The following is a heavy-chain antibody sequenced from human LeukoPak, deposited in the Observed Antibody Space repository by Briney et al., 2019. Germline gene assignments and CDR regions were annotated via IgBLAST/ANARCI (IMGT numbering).Heavy chain of an antibody. V-gene: IGHV1-69*04. J-gene: IGHJ6*02. CDR2: IIPILGIA. Sequence: ASVKVSCKASGGTFSSYAISWVRQAPGQGLEWMGRIIPILGIANYAQKFQGRVTITADKSTSTAYMELSSQRSEDTAVYYCARHIAAAGTDYYYYGMDVWGQGTTVTVSS. CDR3: ARHIAAAGTDYYYYGMDV. CDR1: GGTFSSYA. D-gene: IGHD6-13*01.